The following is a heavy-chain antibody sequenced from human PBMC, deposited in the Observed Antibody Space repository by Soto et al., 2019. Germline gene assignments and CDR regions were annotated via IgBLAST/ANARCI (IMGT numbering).Heavy chain of an antibody. D-gene: IGHD5-12*01. J-gene: IGHJ4*02. V-gene: IGHV1-69*14. CDR2: IVPTVYTS. Sequence: QVQLVQSGAEVRQPASSVKVSCKTSGATFSSYAITWVRQAPGQGLEWMGGIVPTVYTSTYAQKFQGRGTSTADKFTNTVYMELSSLSSDDTAVYYCVRVVAIPGYPDNWGQGTLVTVSS. CDR3: VRVVAIPGYPDN. CDR1: GATFSSYA.